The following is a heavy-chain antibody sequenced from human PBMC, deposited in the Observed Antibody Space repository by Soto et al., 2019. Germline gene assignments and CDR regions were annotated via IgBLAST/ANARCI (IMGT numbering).Heavy chain of an antibody. D-gene: IGHD2-15*01. CDR2: IYYSGST. Sequence: SETLSLTCTVSGASISSSLYYWGWIRQPPEKGLEWIGSIYYSGSTYYNPSLKSRVTISVDTSKNQFSLKLSSVTAADTAVYYCARNTYCSGGSCYTQPEFFHHWGQGTLVTVSS. CDR3: ARNTYCSGGSCYTQPEFFHH. CDR1: GASISSSLYY. J-gene: IGHJ1*01. V-gene: IGHV4-39*01.